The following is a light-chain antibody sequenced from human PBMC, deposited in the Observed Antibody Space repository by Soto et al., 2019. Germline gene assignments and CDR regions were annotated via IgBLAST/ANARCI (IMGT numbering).Light chain of an antibody. CDR1: SSDVGGYNY. CDR3: SSYTSSSTRLYV. CDR2: DVS. Sequence: QSALTEPASVSWSPGQSITISCTGTSSDVGGYNYVSWYQQHPGKAPKLMIYDVSNRPSGVSNRFSGSKSGNTASLTISGLQAEDEADYYCSSYTSSSTRLYVFGTGTKVTVL. J-gene: IGLJ1*01. V-gene: IGLV2-14*01.